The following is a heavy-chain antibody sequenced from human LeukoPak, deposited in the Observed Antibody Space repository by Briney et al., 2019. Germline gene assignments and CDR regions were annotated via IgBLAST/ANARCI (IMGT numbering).Heavy chain of an antibody. CDR2: ISYDGSNK. Sequence: PGGSLRLSCAASGFTFSSYAMHWVRQAPGKGLEWVAVISYDGSNKYYADSVKGRFTISRGNSKNTLYLQMNSLRAEDTAVYYCARDFVGVAGTGNWFDPWGQGTLVTVSS. CDR1: GFTFSSYA. CDR3: ARDFVGVAGTGNWFDP. V-gene: IGHV3-30-3*01. D-gene: IGHD6-19*01. J-gene: IGHJ5*02.